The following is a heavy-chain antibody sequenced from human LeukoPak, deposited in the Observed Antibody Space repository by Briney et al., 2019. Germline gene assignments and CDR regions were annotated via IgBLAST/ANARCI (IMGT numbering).Heavy chain of an antibody. CDR1: GYSISSGYY. Sequence: SETLSLTCAVSGYSISSGYYWGWIRQPPGKGLEWIGSIYHSGSTYYNPSLKSRVTISVDTSKNQFSLKLSSVTAADTAVYYFARDSGWSDTAMVQDYWGQGTLVTVSS. J-gene: IGHJ4*02. CDR3: ARDSGWSDTAMVQDY. V-gene: IGHV4-38-2*02. CDR2: IYHSGST. D-gene: IGHD5-18*01.